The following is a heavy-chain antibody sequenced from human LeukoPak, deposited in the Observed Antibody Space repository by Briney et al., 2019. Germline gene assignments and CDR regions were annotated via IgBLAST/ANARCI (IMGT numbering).Heavy chain of an antibody. CDR1: GGTFSSYA. D-gene: IGHD6-19*01. V-gene: IGHV1-69*06. J-gene: IGHJ5*02. CDR2: IIPIFGTA. CDR3: AREVKRIAVAGTGWFDP. Sequence: ASVKVSCKASGGTFSSYAISWVRQAPGQGREWMGGIIPIFGTANYAQKFQGRVTITADKSTSTAYMELSSLRSEDTAVYYCAREVKRIAVAGTGWFDPWGQGTLVTVSS.